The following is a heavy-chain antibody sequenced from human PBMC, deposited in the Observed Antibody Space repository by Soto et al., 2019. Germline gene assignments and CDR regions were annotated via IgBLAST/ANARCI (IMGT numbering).Heavy chain of an antibody. CDR2: IWYDGSNK. J-gene: IGHJ4*02. D-gene: IGHD3-22*01. CDR3: ARLDYYDSSGYFDY. CDR1: GFTFSSYG. Sequence: QVQLVESGGGVVQPGRSLRLSCAASGFTFSSYGMHWVRQAPGKGLEWVAVIWYDGSNKYYADSVKGRFTISRDNSKNPLYLQMNSLRAEDTAVYYCARLDYYDSSGYFDYWGQGTLVTVSS. V-gene: IGHV3-33*01.